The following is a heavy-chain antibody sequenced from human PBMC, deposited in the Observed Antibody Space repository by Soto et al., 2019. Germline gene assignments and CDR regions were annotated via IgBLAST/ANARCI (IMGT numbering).Heavy chain of an antibody. V-gene: IGHV4-39*07. CDR3: ARGSYGSRSYYLLYFDY. D-gene: IGHD3-10*01. CDR1: GGSISSSSYY. Sequence: PSETLSLTCTVSGGSISSSSYYWGWIRQPPGKGLEWIGSINYSGSTNYNPSLKSRVTISVDTSKNQFSLKLSSVTAADTAVYYCARGSYGSRSYYLLYFDYWGQGTLVTVSS. CDR2: INYSGST. J-gene: IGHJ4*02.